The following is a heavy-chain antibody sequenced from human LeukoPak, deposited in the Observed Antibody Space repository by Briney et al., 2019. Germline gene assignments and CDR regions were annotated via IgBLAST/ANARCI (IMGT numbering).Heavy chain of an antibody. Sequence: SVKVSCKASGGTFSSYAISWVRQAPGQGLEWMGGIIPIFGTANYAQKFQGRVTITADESTSTAYMELSSLRSEDTAVYYCARANYDYVWGSYRQYYFDYWGQGTLVTVFS. CDR2: IIPIFGTA. CDR1: GGTFSSYA. J-gene: IGHJ4*02. D-gene: IGHD3-16*02. CDR3: ARANYDYVWGSYRQYYFDY. V-gene: IGHV1-69*13.